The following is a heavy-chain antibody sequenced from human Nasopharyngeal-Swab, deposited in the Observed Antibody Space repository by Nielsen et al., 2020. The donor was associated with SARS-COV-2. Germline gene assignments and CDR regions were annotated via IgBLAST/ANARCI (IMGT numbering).Heavy chain of an antibody. CDR3: ASNSGYSYGSPLDY. Sequence: GESLKISCAASGFTFSSYSMNWVRQAPGKGLDWVSYITSSGSTIYYADSVKGRFTISRDNAKNSLYLQMNSLRDEDTAVYYCASNSGYSYGSPLDYWGQGTLVTVS. CDR2: ITSSGSTI. CDR1: GFTFSSYS. D-gene: IGHD5-18*01. V-gene: IGHV3-48*02. J-gene: IGHJ4*02.